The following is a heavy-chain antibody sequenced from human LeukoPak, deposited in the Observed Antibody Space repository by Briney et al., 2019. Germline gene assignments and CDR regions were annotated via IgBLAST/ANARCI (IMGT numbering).Heavy chain of an antibody. CDR2: ISSSGGNI. J-gene: IGHJ4*02. CDR3: ATLIWGSSSWYSEY. CDR1: RFIFCSYE. D-gene: IGHD6-13*01. V-gene: IGHV3-48*03. Sequence: GGSLRLSCAAYRFIFCSYEMKWLRQAPGEGLVGVSYISSSGGNIYYADSVKGRFTMSRFNAKDSLYLQLHRLRAENTAVYYCATLIWGSSSWYSEYWGQGTLVTVSS.